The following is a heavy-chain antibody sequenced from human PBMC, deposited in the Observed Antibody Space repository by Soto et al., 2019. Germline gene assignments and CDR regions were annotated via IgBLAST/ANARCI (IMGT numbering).Heavy chain of an antibody. CDR3: ARDLYGDSEKGDY. CDR1: GFTFSSYG. J-gene: IGHJ4*02. V-gene: IGHV3-33*01. D-gene: IGHD4-17*01. CDR2: IWYDGSNK. Sequence: GGSLRLSCAASGFTFSSYGMHWVRQAPGKGLEWVAVIWYDGSNKYYADSVKGRFTISRDNSKNTLYLQMNSLRAEDTAVYYCARDLYGDSEKGDYWGQGTLVTVSS.